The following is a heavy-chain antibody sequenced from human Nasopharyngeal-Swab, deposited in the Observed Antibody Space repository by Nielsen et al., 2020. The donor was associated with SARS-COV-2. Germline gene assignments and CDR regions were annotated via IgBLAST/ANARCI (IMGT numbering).Heavy chain of an antibody. D-gene: IGHD3-3*01. CDR1: GFTFSSYW. J-gene: IGHJ4*02. V-gene: IGHV3-7*01. Sequence: GGSLRLSCAASGFTFSSYWMSWVRQAPGKGLEWMANIKQDGSEKYYVDSVKGRFTISRDNAKNSLYLQMNSLRAGDTAVYYCASSHYDFWSGYYLGVDYWGQGTLVTVSS. CDR3: ASSHYDFWSGYYLGVDY. CDR2: IKQDGSEK.